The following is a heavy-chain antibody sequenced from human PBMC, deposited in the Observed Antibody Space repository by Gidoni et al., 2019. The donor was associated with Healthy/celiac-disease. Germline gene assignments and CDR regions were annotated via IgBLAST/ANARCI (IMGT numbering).Heavy chain of an antibody. CDR2: IYYSGST. CDR3: ARGRGIVKPDNWFDP. Sequence: QVQLQESGPGLVKPSETLSLTCTVSGGSISSYYWSWIRQTPGKGLEWIGYIYYSGSTHHNPSLKSRVTISVDTSKNQFSLKLSSVTATDTAVYYCARGRGIVKPDNWFDPWGQGTLVTVSS. J-gene: IGHJ5*02. CDR1: GGSISSYY. D-gene: IGHD3-16*01. V-gene: IGHV4-59*01.